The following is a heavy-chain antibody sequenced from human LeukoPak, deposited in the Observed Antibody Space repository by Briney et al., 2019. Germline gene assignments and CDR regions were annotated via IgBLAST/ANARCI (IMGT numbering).Heavy chain of an antibody. CDR3: AREQGDTICGVAPPDYYYMDV. D-gene: IGHD3-3*01. J-gene: IGHJ6*03. V-gene: IGHV4-34*01. CDR2: INHSGST. CDR1: GGSFSGYY. Sequence: SETLSLTCAVYGGSFSGYYWSWIRQPPGKGLEWIGEINHSGSTNYNPSLKSRVTISVGTSKNQFSLKLSAVTAADTAVYYCAREQGDTICGVAPPDYYYMDVWGKGTTVTVSS.